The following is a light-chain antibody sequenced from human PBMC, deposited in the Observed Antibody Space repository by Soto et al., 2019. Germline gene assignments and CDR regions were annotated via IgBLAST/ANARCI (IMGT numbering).Light chain of an antibody. Sequence: DVQITQSNSTLSASVGDRVTSTSLASQSISSWLAWYQQKPGKAPKLLIYKASSLESGVPSRFSGSGSGTEFTLTINSLQPEDFATYYCLQYSGYVPTFGGGTKVDIK. V-gene: IGKV1-5*03. CDR2: KAS. CDR1: QSISSW. CDR3: LQYSGYVPT. J-gene: IGKJ4*01.